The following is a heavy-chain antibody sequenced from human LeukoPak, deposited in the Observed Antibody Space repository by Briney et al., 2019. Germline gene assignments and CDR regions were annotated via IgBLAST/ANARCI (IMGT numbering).Heavy chain of an antibody. Sequence: GGSLRLSXAASGFTFSSYGMHWVSQSPGKGLEWVAFIRYDGSNKYYADSVKGRFTISRDNPKNTLYLQMNSLRAEDTAVYYCAKDLVRAAAGILHAFDIWGQGTMVTVSS. CDR2: IRYDGSNK. D-gene: IGHD6-13*01. CDR3: AKDLVRAAAGILHAFDI. CDR1: GFTFSSYG. J-gene: IGHJ3*02. V-gene: IGHV3-30*02.